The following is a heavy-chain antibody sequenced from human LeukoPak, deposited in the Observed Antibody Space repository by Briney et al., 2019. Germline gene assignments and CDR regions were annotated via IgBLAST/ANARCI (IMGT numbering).Heavy chain of an antibody. CDR1: GYTFTSYY. V-gene: IGHV1-2*02. J-gene: IGHJ4*02. CDR2: INPSSGGT. Sequence: GASVKVSCKASGYTFTSYYMHWVRQAPGQGLEWMGWINPSSGGTNFAQKFQGRVSMTRDTSISTAYMELSRLRSDDTAVYYCARELGSGYYRYFDYWGQGTLVTVSS. D-gene: IGHD3-22*01. CDR3: ARELGSGYYRYFDY.